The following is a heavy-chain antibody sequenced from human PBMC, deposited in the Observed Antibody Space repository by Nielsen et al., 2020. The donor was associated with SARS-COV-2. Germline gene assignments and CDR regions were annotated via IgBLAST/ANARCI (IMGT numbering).Heavy chain of an antibody. J-gene: IGHJ6*02. CDR3: ARGRGMGAAAKGNYYYYGMDV. CDR1: GFTFSSYG. CDR2: IWYDGSNK. D-gene: IGHD6-13*01. Sequence: GESLKISCAASGFTFSSYGMHWVRQAPGKGLEWVAVIWYDGSNKYYADSVKGRFTISRDNSKNTLYLQMNSLRAKDTAAYYCARGRGMGAAAKGNYYYYGMDVWGQGTTVTVSS. V-gene: IGHV3-33*01.